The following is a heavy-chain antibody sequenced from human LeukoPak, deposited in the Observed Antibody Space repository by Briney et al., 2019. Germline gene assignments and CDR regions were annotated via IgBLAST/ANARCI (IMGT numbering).Heavy chain of an antibody. V-gene: IGHV3-23*01. J-gene: IGHJ4*02. D-gene: IGHD2-2*01. CDR1: GFTFSSYA. Sequence: PGGFLRLSCAASGFTFSSYAMNWVRQAPGKGLEWVSAISGSGGAPYYADSVKGRFTISRDNSKNTLYLQMNSLRAEDTAVYYCAKDKKGSNLGIGTTSGSDYWGQGTLVTVSS. CDR2: ISGSGGAP. CDR3: AKDKKGSNLGIGTTSGSDY.